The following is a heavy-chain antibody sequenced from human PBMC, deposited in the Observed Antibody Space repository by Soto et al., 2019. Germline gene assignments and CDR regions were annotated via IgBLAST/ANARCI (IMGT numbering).Heavy chain of an antibody. CDR2: ISYDGSNK. Sequence: PGGSLRLSCAASGFTFSSYAMHWVRQAPGKGLEWVAVISYDGSNKYYADSVKGRFTISRDNSKNTLYLQMNSLRAEDTAVYYCARERLYGDYDYGAFDIWGQGTMVTVS. V-gene: IGHV3-30-3*01. CDR3: ARERLYGDYDYGAFDI. CDR1: GFTFSSYA. J-gene: IGHJ3*02. D-gene: IGHD4-17*01.